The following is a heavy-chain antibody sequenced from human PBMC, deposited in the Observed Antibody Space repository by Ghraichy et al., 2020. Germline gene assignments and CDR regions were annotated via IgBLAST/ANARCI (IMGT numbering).Heavy chain of an antibody. CDR1: GFTFSTYS. J-gene: IGHJ4*02. CDR3: ARDPGYWDYFDY. V-gene: IGHV3-21*01. CDR2: ISSSSDYI. Sequence: GRSLRLSCAASGFTFSTYSMNWVRQAPGKGLEWVSSISSSSDYIYYADSVKGRFTISRDNAKNLLYLQMDSLRAEDTALYYCARDPGYWDYFDYWGQGTLVTVSS. D-gene: IGHD2-2*03.